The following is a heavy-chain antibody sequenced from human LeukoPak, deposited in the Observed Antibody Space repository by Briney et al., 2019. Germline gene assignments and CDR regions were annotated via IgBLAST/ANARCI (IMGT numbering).Heavy chain of an antibody. J-gene: IGHJ4*02. D-gene: IGHD3-9*01. CDR3: ASAGTYDILTGPFDS. CDR2: ISSSGSTI. CDR1: GFTFSDYY. V-gene: IGHV3-11*04. Sequence: GSLILSCAASGFTFSDYYMSWIRQAPGKGLEGVSYISSSGSTIYYADSVKGRFTISRDNAKNSLYLQMNSLRAEATVVYYCASAGTYDILTGPFDSWGQGTLVTVSS.